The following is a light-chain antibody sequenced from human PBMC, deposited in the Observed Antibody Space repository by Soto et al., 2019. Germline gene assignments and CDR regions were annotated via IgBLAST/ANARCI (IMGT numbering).Light chain of an antibody. Sequence: EIVLTQSPVTLSVSTGERATLSCRASQSVGNKLGWYQQRPGQAPRLLIIGASTSATGVPAKFIGSVSGTEFSLTINNLQSADSAIYDWHQYASWSPFTFGQGTRLEIK. J-gene: IGKJ5*01. V-gene: IGKV3-15*01. CDR3: HQYASWSPFT. CDR1: QSVGNK. CDR2: GAS.